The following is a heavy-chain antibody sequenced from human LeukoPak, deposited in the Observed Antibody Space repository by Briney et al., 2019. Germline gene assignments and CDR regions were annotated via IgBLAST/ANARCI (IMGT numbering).Heavy chain of an antibody. V-gene: IGHV3-30*02. Sequence: PGGSLRLSCAASGFTFSSYGMHWVRQAPGKGLEWVAFIRYDGSNKYYADSVKGRFTISRDNSKNTLYLQMNSLRAEDTAVYYCANGCSGGSCYSAYGAFDIWGQGTMVTVSS. CDR1: GFTFSSYG. D-gene: IGHD2-15*01. CDR3: ANGCSGGSCYSAYGAFDI. CDR2: IRYDGSNK. J-gene: IGHJ3*02.